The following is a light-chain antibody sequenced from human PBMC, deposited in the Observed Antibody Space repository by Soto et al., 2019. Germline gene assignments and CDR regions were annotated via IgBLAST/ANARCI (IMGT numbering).Light chain of an antibody. CDR2: GAS. CDR3: QQYNNWSPWT. V-gene: IGKV3-15*01. CDR1: QSVSSN. Sequence: EVVMTQSPAPLSVSPGERATLSCRASQSVSSNLAWYQQKPGQATRLLIYGASTRATGIPARFSGSGSGTEFTLNISSLQSEDCAVYYCQQYNNWSPWTFGQGTMVEIK. J-gene: IGKJ1*01.